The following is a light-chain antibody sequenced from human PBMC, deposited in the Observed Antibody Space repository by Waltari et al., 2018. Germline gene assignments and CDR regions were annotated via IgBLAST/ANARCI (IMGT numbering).Light chain of an antibody. J-gene: IGKJ4*01. Sequence: DIQMTQSPTSVSASVGDRVTLTCRASQAISSWIAWYQQKPGKAPELLIFTTSNLQSGVPSRFSGSGSGTDFTLTISSLQPEDFATYYCQQGDSFPLTFGGGTKVEIK. V-gene: IGKV1-12*01. CDR3: QQGDSFPLT. CDR2: TTS. CDR1: QAISSW.